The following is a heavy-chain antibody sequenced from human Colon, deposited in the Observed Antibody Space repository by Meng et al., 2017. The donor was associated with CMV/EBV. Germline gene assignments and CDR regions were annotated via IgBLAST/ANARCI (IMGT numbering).Heavy chain of an antibody. CDR2: IAPILGVP. V-gene: IGHV1-69*04. J-gene: IGHJ4*02. CDR3: ARDCGGPGSGHYCSDY. CDR1: NFNNNA. D-gene: IGHD3-3*01. Sequence: NFNNNAINWVRQATGQGLEWMGSIAPILGVPNYAQNFQGKVTITADKSTSIAYMELSSLTFEDTAMYFCARDCGGPGSGHYCSDYWGQGTLVTVSS.